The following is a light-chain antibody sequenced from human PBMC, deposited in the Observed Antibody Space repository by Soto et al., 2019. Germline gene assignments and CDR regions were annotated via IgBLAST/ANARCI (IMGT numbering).Light chain of an antibody. CDR3: QQRSNWPPT. CDR1: QSVSSY. V-gene: IGKV3-11*01. CDR2: DAS. Sequence: ETVLAQATAGLRLCPGERAGRSGSASQSVSSYSAWYQQQPGQAPRLLIYDASNRATGIPARFSGSGSGTDFTLTISILEPEDFAVYYCQQRSNWPPTFGQGTRLEI. J-gene: IGKJ5*01.